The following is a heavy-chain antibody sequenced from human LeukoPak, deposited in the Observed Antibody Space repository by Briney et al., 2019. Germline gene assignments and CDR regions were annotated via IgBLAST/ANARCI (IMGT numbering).Heavy chain of an antibody. CDR3: AKVRFGELEANFDY. D-gene: IGHD3-10*01. CDR1: GFTFSSYA. Sequence: GGSLRLSCAASGFTFSSYAMHWVRQAPGKGLEWVAVISYDGSNKYYADSVKGRFTISRDNSKNTLYLQVNSLRAEDTAVCYCAKVRFGELEANFDYWGQGTLVTVSS. V-gene: IGHV3-30*04. J-gene: IGHJ4*02. CDR2: ISYDGSNK.